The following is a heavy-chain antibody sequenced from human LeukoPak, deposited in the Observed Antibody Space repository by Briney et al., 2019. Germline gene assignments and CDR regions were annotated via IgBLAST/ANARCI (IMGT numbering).Heavy chain of an antibody. D-gene: IGHD2/OR15-2a*01. J-gene: IGHJ6*03. CDR1: GGSNSSYY. CDR2: IYYSGST. CDR3: ARLSFNRGYYYYYYMDV. V-gene: IGHV4-59*08. Sequence: SETLSLTCTVSGGSNSSYYWSWIRQPPGKGLEWIGYIYYSGSTNYNPSLKSRVTISVDTSKNQFSLKLSSVTAADTAVYYCARLSFNRGYYYYYYMDVWGKGTTVTVSS.